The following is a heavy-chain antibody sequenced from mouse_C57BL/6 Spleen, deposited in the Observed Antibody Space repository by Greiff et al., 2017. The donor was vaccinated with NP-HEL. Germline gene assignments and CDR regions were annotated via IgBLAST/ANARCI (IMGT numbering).Heavy chain of an antibody. D-gene: IGHD4-1*02. CDR1: GFTFSDYY. CDR3: ARLFNWDRAMDY. J-gene: IGHJ4*01. Sequence: EVQGVESGGGLVQPGGSLKLSCAASGFTFSDYYMYWVRQTPEKRLEWVAYISNGGGSTYYPDTVKGRFTISRDNAKNTLYLQMSRLKSEDTAMYYCARLFNWDRAMDYWGQGTSVTVSS. CDR2: ISNGGGST. V-gene: IGHV5-12*01.